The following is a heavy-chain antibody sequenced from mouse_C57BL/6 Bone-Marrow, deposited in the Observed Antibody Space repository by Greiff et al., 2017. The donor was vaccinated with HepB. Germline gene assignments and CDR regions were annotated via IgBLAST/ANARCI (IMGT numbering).Heavy chain of an antibody. CDR2: IDPENGDT. J-gene: IGHJ3*01. V-gene: IGHV14-4*01. CDR3: TTEAY. Sequence: VQLQQSGAELVRPGASVKLSCTASGFNIKDDYMHWVKQRPEQGLEWIGWIDPENGDTEYASKFQGKATITADTASHTAYLQLRSLTAEDTAVYYCTTEAYWGQGTLVTVSA. CDR1: GFNIKDDY.